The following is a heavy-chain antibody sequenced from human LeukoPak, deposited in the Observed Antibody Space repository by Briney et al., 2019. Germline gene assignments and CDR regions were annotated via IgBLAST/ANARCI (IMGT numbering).Heavy chain of an antibody. D-gene: IGHD3-3*01. J-gene: IGHJ4*02. CDR3: AREYDFWSGYYFFDY. Sequence: SRITMSVDTSKNQFYLKLSSVTAADTAVYYCAREYDFWSGYYFFDYWGQGTLVTVSS. V-gene: IGHV4-55*08.